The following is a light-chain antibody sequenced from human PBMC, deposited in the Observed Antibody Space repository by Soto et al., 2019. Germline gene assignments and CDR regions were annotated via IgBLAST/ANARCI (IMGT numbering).Light chain of an antibody. V-gene: IGKV1-5*01. J-gene: IGKJ4*01. Sequence: IQMTQPPSTLSASVGDRATITCRASQNIFTWLAWYQHKPGKAPKLLIHDASTWERGISSRFSGSGSGTEFTLTVSSLQAEDSATYYCQQFNDYPLTFGGGTKVDIK. CDR1: QNIFTW. CDR3: QQFNDYPLT. CDR2: DAS.